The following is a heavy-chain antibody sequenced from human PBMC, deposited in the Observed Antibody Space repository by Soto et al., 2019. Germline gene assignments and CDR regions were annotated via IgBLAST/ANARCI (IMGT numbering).Heavy chain of an antibody. CDR1: GGSISSGGYY. CDR2: IYYSGST. J-gene: IGHJ2*01. D-gene: IGHD4-17*01. CDR3: ARDLYGDNWYFDL. Sequence: QVQLQESGPGLVKPSQTLSLTCTVSGGSISSGGYYWSWIRQHPGKGLEWIGYIYYSGSTYYNPSIKSRVTISVDTSKNQFSLKLSSVTAADTAVYYGARDLYGDNWYFDLWGRGTLVTVSS. V-gene: IGHV4-31*03.